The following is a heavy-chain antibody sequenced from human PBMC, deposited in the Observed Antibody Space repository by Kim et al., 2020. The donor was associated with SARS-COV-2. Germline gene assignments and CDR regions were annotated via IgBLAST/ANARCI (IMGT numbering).Heavy chain of an antibody. Sequence: GGSLRLSCAVSGFTISSYAMHWVRQAPGKGLEWVAVISYDGSNKYYADSVKGRFTISRDNSKNTLYLQMNSLRAEDTAVYYCARDVRYSSSWYYFDYWG. J-gene: IGHJ4*01. CDR1: GFTISSYA. CDR2: ISYDGSNK. CDR3: ARDVRYSSSWYYFDY. V-gene: IGHV3-30*04. D-gene: IGHD6-13*01.